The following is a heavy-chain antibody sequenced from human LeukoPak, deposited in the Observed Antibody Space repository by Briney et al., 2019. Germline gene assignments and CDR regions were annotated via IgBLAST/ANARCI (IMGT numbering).Heavy chain of an antibody. CDR2: ISAYNGNT. J-gene: IGHJ4*02. CDR3: ARLCELDY. CDR1: GYTFTNYG. D-gene: IGHD3-16*01. Sequence: GASVKVSCKTSGYTFTNYGITWVRQAPGQGLEWMGWISAYNGNTKYAETFQDRLTMTTDTSTSTAYMDLRSLTSDDTAVYYCARLCELDYWGQGTPVIVAS. V-gene: IGHV1-18*01.